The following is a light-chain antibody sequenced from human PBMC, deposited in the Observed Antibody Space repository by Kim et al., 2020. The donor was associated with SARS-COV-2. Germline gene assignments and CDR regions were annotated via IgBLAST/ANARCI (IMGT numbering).Light chain of an antibody. V-gene: IGKV3-15*01. CDR3: QQYNNWPPWT. J-gene: IGKJ1*01. CDR1: QSVSSN. Sequence: SPGERVTRSSRASQSVSSNLAWYQHKPGQAPRLLIYGTSTRATGIPARFSGSGSGTDFTLTISSLQSEDFAVYYCQQYNNWPPWTFGQGTKVDIK. CDR2: GTS.